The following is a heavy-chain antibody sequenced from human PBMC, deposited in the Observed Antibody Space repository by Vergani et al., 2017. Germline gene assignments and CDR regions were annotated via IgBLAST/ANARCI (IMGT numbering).Heavy chain of an antibody. CDR2: IRYDGINK. CDR3: AKKGPYYGDYVYAFDY. D-gene: IGHD4-17*01. Sequence: QVQLVESGGRVVQPGRSLRLSCAASGFSFSTYGMHWVRQAPGKGLEWVAFIRYDGINKYYADSVKGRFTISRDNSKNTLYLQMNSLRAEDTAVYYCAKKGPYYGDYVYAFDYWGQGTLVAVSS. CDR1: GFSFSTYG. J-gene: IGHJ4*02. V-gene: IGHV3-30*02.